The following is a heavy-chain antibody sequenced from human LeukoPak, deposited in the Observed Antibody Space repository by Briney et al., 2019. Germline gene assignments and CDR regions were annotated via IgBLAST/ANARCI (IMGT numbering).Heavy chain of an antibody. J-gene: IGHJ4*02. CDR3: ARGLAAAGREYYFDY. Sequence: SVKVSCKASGYTFTSYGISWVRQAPGQGLEWLGGIIPIFGTANYAQKFQGRVTITTDESTSTAYMELSSLRSEDTAVYYCARGLAAAGREYYFDYWGQGTLVTVSS. V-gene: IGHV1-69*05. CDR1: GYTFTSYG. CDR2: IIPIFGTA. D-gene: IGHD6-13*01.